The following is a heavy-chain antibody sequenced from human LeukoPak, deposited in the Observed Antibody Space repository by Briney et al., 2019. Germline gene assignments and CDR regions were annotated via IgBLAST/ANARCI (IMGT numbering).Heavy chain of an antibody. J-gene: IGHJ3*02. Sequence: QTGGSLRLSCAASGFTFSSYGMHWVRQAPGKGLEWVAFIRYDGSNKYYADSVKGRFTISRDNSKNTLYLQMNSLRAEDTAVYYCARDFLRAFDIWGQGTMVTVSS. CDR1: GFTFSSYG. V-gene: IGHV3-30*02. CDR3: ARDFLRAFDI. CDR2: IRYDGSNK.